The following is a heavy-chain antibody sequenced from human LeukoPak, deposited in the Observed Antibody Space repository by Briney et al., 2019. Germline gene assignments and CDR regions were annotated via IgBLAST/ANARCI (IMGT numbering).Heavy chain of an antibody. CDR1: GFSFSSHD. J-gene: IGHJ6*04. CDR2: ISYDGSNK. V-gene: IGHV3-30*18. CDR3: AKEGSKIGSGRNRYYYTGMDV. D-gene: IGHD3-10*01. Sequence: PGRSLRLSCAASGFSFSSHDIHWMRQAPGKGREWVALISYDGSNKNYGDSVRGRFTISRDNSKNTLSLQLNSLRAEDTAVYYCAKEGSKIGSGRNRYYYTGMDVWGEGTTVTVSS.